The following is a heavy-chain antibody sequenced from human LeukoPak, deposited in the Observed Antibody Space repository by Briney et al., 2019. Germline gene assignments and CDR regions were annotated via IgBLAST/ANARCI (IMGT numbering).Heavy chain of an antibody. CDR2: ISSASSNI. Sequence: PGGSLRLSCAASGFTFSTYSMNWVRQAPGKGREWVSSISSASSNIYYADSVKGRFTISRDNAQHSLYLQMNSLRAEDTAVYYCARDMYGSGRTGSVDFWGQGTLVTVSS. J-gene: IGHJ4*02. CDR1: GFTFSTYS. V-gene: IGHV3-21*01. CDR3: ARDMYGSGRTGSVDF. D-gene: IGHD3-10*01.